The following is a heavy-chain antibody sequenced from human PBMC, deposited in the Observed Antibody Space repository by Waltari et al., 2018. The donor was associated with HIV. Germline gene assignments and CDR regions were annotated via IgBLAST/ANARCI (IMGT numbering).Heavy chain of an antibody. CDR1: GFTFSDYS. CDR3: ARDPVYSVSSLVYYFDY. Sequence: EVQLVESGGGLVQPGGSLRLSCAASGFTFSDYSMNWVRQAPGKGLEWVSYISSSSSTIYYADSMKGRFTISRDNAKNSLYLQMNSLRAEDTAVYYCARDPVYSVSSLVYYFDYWGQGTLVTVSS. J-gene: IGHJ4*02. CDR2: ISSSSSTI. D-gene: IGHD6-6*01. V-gene: IGHV3-48*01.